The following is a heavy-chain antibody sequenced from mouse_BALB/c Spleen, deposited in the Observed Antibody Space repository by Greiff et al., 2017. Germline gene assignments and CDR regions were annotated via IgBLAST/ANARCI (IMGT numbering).Heavy chain of an antibody. CDR3: ARDRGNSPFDY. V-gene: IGHV7-3*02. Sequence: EVHLVESGGGLVQPGGSLRLSCATSGFTFTDYYMSWVRQPPRKALVWLGFIRNKANGYTTEYSASVKGRFTISRDNSQSILYLQMNTLRAEDSATYYCARDRGNSPFDYWGQGTTLTVSA. CDR2: IRNKANGYTT. CDR1: GFTFTDYY. D-gene: IGHD2-1*01. J-gene: IGHJ2*01.